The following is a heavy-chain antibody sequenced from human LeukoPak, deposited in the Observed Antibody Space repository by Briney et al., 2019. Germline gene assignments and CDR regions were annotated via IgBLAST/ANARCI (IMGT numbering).Heavy chain of an antibody. CDR2: INSDGSTT. Sequence: GGSLRLSCAASGFTFISYWMHWVRQAPGKGLVWVSRINSDGSTTSYAASVKGRFTISRDTAKNTLYLQMNSLRAEDTAVYYCARGHHHYDSGAYYYWGQGTLVTVSS. CDR1: GFTFISYW. CDR3: ARGHHHYDSGAYYY. J-gene: IGHJ4*02. V-gene: IGHV3-74*01. D-gene: IGHD3-22*01.